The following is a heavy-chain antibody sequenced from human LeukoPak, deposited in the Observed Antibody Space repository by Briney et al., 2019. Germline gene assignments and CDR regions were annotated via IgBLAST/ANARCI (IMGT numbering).Heavy chain of an antibody. CDR1: GRSMSSYY. V-gene: IGHV4-59*01. D-gene: IGHD6-19*01. Sequence: SETLSLTCTVSGRSMSSYYWLWIRHPPGKGLEWIGYIYHSGTTNYNPSLKSRVPISLDKSKKQFSLKRNSVTAADTAVYYCARAPGVGGGPVAGTNWFDPWGQGTLVTVSS. CDR2: IYHSGTT. CDR3: ARAPGVGGGPVAGTNWFDP. J-gene: IGHJ5*02.